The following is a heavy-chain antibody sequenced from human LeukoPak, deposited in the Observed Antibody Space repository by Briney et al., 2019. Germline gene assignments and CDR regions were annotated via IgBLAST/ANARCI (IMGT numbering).Heavy chain of an antibody. J-gene: IGHJ4*02. Sequence: SETLSLTCAVSGGSISSYYWSWIRQPPGKGLEWIGYIYYSGSTNYNPSLKSRVTISVDTSKNQFSLKLSSVTAADTAVYYCARIATDDYFDYWGQGTLVTVSS. CDR3: ARIATDDYFDY. CDR1: GGSISSYY. CDR2: IYYSGST. V-gene: IGHV4-59*08.